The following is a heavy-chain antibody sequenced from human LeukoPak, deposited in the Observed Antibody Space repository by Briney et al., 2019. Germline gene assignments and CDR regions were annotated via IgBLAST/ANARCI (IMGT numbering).Heavy chain of an antibody. CDR3: ARRDIVVVVAATTLDP. Sequence: PSETLSLTCAVYGGSFSGYYWSWIRQPPGKGLEWIGEINHSGSTNYNPSLKSRVTISVDTSKNQFSLKLSSVTAADTAVYYCARRDIVVVVAATTLDPWGQGTLVTVSS. CDR1: GGSFSGYY. V-gene: IGHV4-34*01. CDR2: INHSGST. J-gene: IGHJ4*02. D-gene: IGHD2-15*01.